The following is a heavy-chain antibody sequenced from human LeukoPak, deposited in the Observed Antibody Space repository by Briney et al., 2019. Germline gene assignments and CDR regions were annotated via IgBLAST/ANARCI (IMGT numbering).Heavy chain of an antibody. V-gene: IGHV4-30-2*01. Sequence: PSETLSLTCAVSGGSISSGGYSRSWIRQPPGKGLEWIGYIDNSGSTYYNPSLKSRVTISVDKSKNQFSLNLSSVTAADTAVYYCARDLRYNSNWNYHVMDVWGQGTTVTVSS. CDR3: ARDLRYNSNWNYHVMDV. D-gene: IGHD6-13*01. CDR1: GGSISSGGYS. CDR2: IDNSGST. J-gene: IGHJ6*02.